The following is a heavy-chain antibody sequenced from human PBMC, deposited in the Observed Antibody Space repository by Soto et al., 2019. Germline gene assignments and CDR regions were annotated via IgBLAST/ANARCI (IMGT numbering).Heavy chain of an antibody. Sequence: SETLSLTCTVSGDSITSSSFYWGWIRQPPGKGLEWIGHIFHTGATYQNPTLKSRLRMSVDTSKNQFSLNLSSVTATGTAVYYRARRRIVPTTNFDYWGQGTLVTVSS. J-gene: IGHJ4*02. CDR2: IFHTGAT. CDR1: GDSITSSSFY. D-gene: IGHD1-26*01. V-gene: IGHV4-39*01. CDR3: ARRRIVPTTNFDY.